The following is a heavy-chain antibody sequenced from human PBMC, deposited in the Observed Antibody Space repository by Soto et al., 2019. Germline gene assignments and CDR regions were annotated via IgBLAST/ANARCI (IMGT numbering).Heavy chain of an antibody. J-gene: IGHJ4*02. CDR3: ARSAYTFGLPDY. CDR2: IYHSGST. D-gene: IGHD5-18*01. Sequence: QVHLQESGPGLVTPSQTLSLTCTVSGASITTNGYYWSWIRQHPGKGLEWIGFIYHSGSTSYNPSLKSRLTISVDTSNNQFSLKLSSVTAAGTAVYYCARSAYTFGLPDYWGQGTLVTVSS. V-gene: IGHV4-31*03. CDR1: GASITTNGYY.